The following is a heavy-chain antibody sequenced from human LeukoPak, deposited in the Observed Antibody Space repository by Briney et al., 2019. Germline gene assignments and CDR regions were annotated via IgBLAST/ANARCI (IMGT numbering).Heavy chain of an antibody. CDR1: GYTFTSYG. CDR3: ARVYGSGSYYVRWFDP. D-gene: IGHD1-26*01. Sequence: ASVKVSCKASGYTFTSYGISWVRQAPGQGLEWMGWISAYNGNTNYAQKLQGRVTMTTDTSTSTAYMELRSLRSDDTAVYYCARVYGSGSYYVRWFDPWGQGTLVTVSS. CDR2: ISAYNGNT. J-gene: IGHJ5*02. V-gene: IGHV1-18*01.